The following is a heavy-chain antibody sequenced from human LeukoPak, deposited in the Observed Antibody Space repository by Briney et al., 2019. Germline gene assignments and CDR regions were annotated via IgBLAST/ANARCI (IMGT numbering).Heavy chain of an antibody. Sequence: PGGSLRLSCAASGFTFSSYSMNWVRQAPGKGLEWVSYISSSSSTIYYADSVKGRFTISRDNAKNSLYLQMNSLRAEDTAVYYCASLWFGEFSPWDVGEAFDIWGQGTMVTVSS. V-gene: IGHV3-48*01. CDR2: ISSSSSTI. J-gene: IGHJ3*02. CDR3: ASLWFGEFSPWDVGEAFDI. D-gene: IGHD3-10*01. CDR1: GFTFSSYS.